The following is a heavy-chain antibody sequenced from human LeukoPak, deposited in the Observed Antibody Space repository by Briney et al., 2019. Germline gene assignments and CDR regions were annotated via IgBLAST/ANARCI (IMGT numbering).Heavy chain of an antibody. J-gene: IGHJ3*02. V-gene: IGHV1-69*05. CDR2: IIPIFGTA. CDR3: ARERTYYYDSSGLSAFDI. Sequence: SVKVSCKASGGTFSSYAISWVRQAPGQGLEWMGGIIPIFGTANYAQKFQGRVTITTDESTSTAYMELSSPRSEDTAVYYCARERTYYYDSSGLSAFDIWGQGTMVTVSS. D-gene: IGHD3-22*01. CDR1: GGTFSSYA.